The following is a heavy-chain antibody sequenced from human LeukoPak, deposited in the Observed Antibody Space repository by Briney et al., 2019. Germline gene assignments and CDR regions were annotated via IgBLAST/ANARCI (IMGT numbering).Heavy chain of an antibody. Sequence: PGGSLRLSCAASGFTFSSYGMHWVRQAPGKGLEWVAFIRYDGSNKYYADSVKGRFTISRDNSKNTLYLQTNSLRAEDTAVYYCAKDRSGSYDAFNIWGQGTMVTVSS. J-gene: IGHJ3*02. V-gene: IGHV3-30*02. CDR3: AKDRSGSYDAFNI. CDR1: GFTFSSYG. CDR2: IRYDGSNK. D-gene: IGHD1-26*01.